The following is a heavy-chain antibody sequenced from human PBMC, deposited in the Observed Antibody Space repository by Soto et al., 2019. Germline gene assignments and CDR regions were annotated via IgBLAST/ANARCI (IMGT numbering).Heavy chain of an antibody. J-gene: IGHJ4*02. Sequence: EASGKFSCNASGYTFTSYAMHWVRQAHGQRLEWMGWINAGNGNAKYSQKFRCRVTITRDTSASTAYMELSSLRSEDTAVYYCASSQVGSGWYYFDYWGQGTLVTVSS. CDR3: ASSQVGSGWYYFDY. V-gene: IGHV1-3*01. CDR2: INAGNGNA. D-gene: IGHD6-19*01. CDR1: GYTFTSYA.